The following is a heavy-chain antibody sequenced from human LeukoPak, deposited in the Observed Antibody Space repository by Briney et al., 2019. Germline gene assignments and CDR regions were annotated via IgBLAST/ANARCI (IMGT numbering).Heavy chain of an antibody. J-gene: IGHJ6*03. CDR1: GFTFDDYA. V-gene: IGHV3-20*04. CDR2: INWNGGST. CDR3: ARDPYSGTYGDTYYYYMDV. D-gene: IGHD1-26*01. Sequence: GGSLRLSCAASGFTFDDYAMSWVRQAPGKGLEWVSGINWNGGSTDYADSVKGRFTISRDNAKNSLYLQMNSLRAEDTAVYYCARDPYSGTYGDTYYYYMDVWGQGTMVTVSS.